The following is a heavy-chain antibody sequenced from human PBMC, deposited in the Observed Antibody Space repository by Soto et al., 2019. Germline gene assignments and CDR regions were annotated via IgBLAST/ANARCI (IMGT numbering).Heavy chain of an antibody. CDR3: ARERTSKGGMDV. V-gene: IGHV3-74*01. CDR2: IISGGTRV. Sequence: LRLSCAASGFTFSNDWMNWVRQGPGKGLEWVSRIISGGTRVTYADSVKGRFTIARDNAKNTLYLEMHSLAAEDTAVYYCARERTSKGGMDVWGQGTTVTVSS. J-gene: IGHJ6*02. CDR1: GFTFSNDW.